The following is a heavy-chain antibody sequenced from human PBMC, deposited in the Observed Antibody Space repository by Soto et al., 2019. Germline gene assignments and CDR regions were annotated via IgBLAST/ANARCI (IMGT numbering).Heavy chain of an antibody. Sequence: PGGSLRLSCAASGFTFNNYAMSWVRQTPEKGLEWVSAISGSGSSTYYADSVKGRFTISRDNSKNTLYLQMNSLRAEDTAVYYCAKDQMDYFDYWGQGTLVTVSS. CDR2: ISGSGSST. CDR3: AKDQMDYFDY. CDR1: GFTFNNYA. J-gene: IGHJ4*02. V-gene: IGHV3-23*01.